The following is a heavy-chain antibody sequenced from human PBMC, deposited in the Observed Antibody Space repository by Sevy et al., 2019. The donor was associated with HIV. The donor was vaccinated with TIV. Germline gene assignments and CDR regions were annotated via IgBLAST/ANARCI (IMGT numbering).Heavy chain of an antibody. CDR1: GGTFSSYA. CDR2: IIPIFGTA. Sequence: ASVKVSCQASGGTFSSYAISWVRQAPGQGLEWMGGIIPIFGTANYAQKFQGRVTITADESTSTAYMELSSLRSEDTAVYYGARGLVSKEYGDYYYYGMDVWGQGTTVTVSS. J-gene: IGHJ6*02. V-gene: IGHV1-69*13. CDR3: ARGLVSKEYGDYYYYGMDV. D-gene: IGHD4-17*01.